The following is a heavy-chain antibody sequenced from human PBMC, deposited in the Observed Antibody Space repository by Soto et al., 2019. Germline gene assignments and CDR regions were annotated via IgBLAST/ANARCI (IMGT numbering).Heavy chain of an antibody. CDR1: GFTFGRSG. Sequence: QVQMVESGGGVVQPGTSLRLSCVASGFTFGRSGMHWVRQAPGGALEWVAIIWFDGSKKYYADSVKGRLTVSRDNSKNTLYLQMDSRRGDDTAVYYCARDLNTGDIDYWGQGTLVTVSS. V-gene: IGHV3-33*01. D-gene: IGHD1-1*01. CDR2: IWFDGSKK. CDR3: ARDLNTGDIDY. J-gene: IGHJ4*02.